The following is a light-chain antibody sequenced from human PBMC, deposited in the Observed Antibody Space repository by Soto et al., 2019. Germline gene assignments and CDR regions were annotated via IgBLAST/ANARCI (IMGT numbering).Light chain of an antibody. CDR2: GAS. CDR3: QQYNNWPTLT. V-gene: IGKV3-15*01. Sequence: EIVMTQSPATRSLSPGERATLSCRASQSVSSKLAWYQQKLGQAPRLLIYGASTRATGIPARFSGSGSGREFTLTISSLQSEDFAVYYCQQYNNWPTLTFGGGTKVDIK. CDR1: QSVSSK. J-gene: IGKJ4*01.